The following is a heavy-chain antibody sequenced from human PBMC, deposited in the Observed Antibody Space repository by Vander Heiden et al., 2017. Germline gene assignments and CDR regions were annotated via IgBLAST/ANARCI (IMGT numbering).Heavy chain of an antibody. CDR1: GFTFSSYS. Sequence: EVQLVESGGGLVKPGGSLRLSCAASGFTFSSYSMNWVPQAPGKGLEWVSSISSSSSYIYYADSVKGRFTISRDNAKNSLYLQMNSLRAEDTAVYYCARGTEDWLHHFDYWGQGTLVTVSS. J-gene: IGHJ4*02. D-gene: IGHD3-9*01. CDR3: ARGTEDWLHHFDY. CDR2: ISSSSSYI. V-gene: IGHV3-21*01.